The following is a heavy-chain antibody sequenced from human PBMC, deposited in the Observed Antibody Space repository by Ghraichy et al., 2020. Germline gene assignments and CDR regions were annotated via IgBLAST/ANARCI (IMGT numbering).Heavy chain of an antibody. Sequence: SVKVSCKTSGDTFSNYALSWVRQAPGQGLEWMGMIVPSLNVADYAQNFQGRVSFTADKSTTTVYRVLSSLRSDDTAIYFCARFSREDEAVQQNWLDPWGQATLVTVSA. V-gene: IGHV1-69*04. CDR3: ARFSREDEAVQQNWLDP. CDR1: GDTFSNYA. D-gene: IGHD6-19*01. CDR2: IVPSLNVA. J-gene: IGHJ5*02.